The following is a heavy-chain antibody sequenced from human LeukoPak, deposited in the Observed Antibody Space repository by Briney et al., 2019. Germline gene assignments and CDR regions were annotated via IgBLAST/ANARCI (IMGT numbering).Heavy chain of an antibody. D-gene: IGHD3-16*02. CDR3: AKDPRHYDYVWGSYRYKGDY. Sequence: GGSLRLSCAASGFTFGSYAMSWVRQAPGKGLEWVSAISGSGGSTYYADSVKGRFTISRDNSKNTLYLQMNSLRAEDTAVYYCAKDPRHYDYVWGSYRYKGDYWGQGTLVTVSS. CDR1: GFTFGSYA. J-gene: IGHJ4*02. V-gene: IGHV3-23*01. CDR2: ISGSGGST.